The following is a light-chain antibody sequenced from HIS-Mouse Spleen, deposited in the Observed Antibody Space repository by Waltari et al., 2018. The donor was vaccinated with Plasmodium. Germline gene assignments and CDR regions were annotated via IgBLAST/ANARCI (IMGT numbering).Light chain of an antibody. CDR1: QSVSSN. CDR3: QQYNNWSFT. CDR2: GAS. V-gene: IGKV3-15*01. Sequence: EIVMTQSPATLSVSPGERAILTCRASQSVSSNLARYQQKPGQAPRLLIYGASTRATGIPARFSGSGSGTEFTLTISSLQSEDFAVYYCQQYNNWSFTFGPGTKVDIK. J-gene: IGKJ3*01.